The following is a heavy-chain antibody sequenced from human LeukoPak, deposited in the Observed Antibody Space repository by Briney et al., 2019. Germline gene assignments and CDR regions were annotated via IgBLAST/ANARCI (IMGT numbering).Heavy chain of an antibody. CDR3: AREVVVTASLIDY. J-gene: IGHJ4*02. CDR2: IYYSGST. D-gene: IGHD2-21*02. V-gene: IGHV4-39*07. Sequence: GSLRLSCAASGFTFSSYGMHWVRQPPGKGLEWIGSIYYSGSTYYNPSLKSRVTISVDTSKNQFSLKLSSVTAADTAVYYCAREVVVTASLIDYWGQGTLVTVSS. CDR1: GFTFSSYG.